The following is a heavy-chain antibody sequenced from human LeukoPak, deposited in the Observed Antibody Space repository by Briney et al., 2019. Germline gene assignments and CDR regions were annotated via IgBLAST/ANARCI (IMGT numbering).Heavy chain of an antibody. V-gene: IGHV4-59*01. CDR3: ASYKVRGVISP. CDR1: GGSISSYY. D-gene: IGHD3-10*01. Sequence: PSETLSLTCTVSGGSISSYYWSWVRQPPGKGLEWIGYIYYSGSTNYNPSLKSRVTISVDTSKNQFSLKLSSVTAADTAVYYCASYKVRGVISPWGQGTLVTVSS. CDR2: IYYSGST. J-gene: IGHJ5*02.